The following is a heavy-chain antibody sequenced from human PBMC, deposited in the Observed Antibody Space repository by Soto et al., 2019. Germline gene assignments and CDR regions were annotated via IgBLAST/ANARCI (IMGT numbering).Heavy chain of an antibody. J-gene: IGHJ4*02. CDR3: ARAPDY. CDR2: MYHSGST. CDR1: GGYICSGGYS. V-gene: IGHV4-30-2*01. Sequence: PSETLSLTCAVSGGYICSGGYSWSWIRQPPGKGLEWIGYMYHSGSTYYNPSLKSRVTISIDRSKNQFSLKLSSVTAADTAVYYCARAPDYWGQGILVNVS.